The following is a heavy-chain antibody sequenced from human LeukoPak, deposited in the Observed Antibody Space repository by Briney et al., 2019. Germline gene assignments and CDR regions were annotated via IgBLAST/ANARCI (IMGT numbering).Heavy chain of an antibody. J-gene: IGHJ4*02. D-gene: IGHD5-24*01. CDR1: GFTFSDYW. Sequence: GGSLRLSCVGSGFTFSDYWMSWVRQAPGKGLEWVANIEQDGSEKDYVDALKGRFTISRDNAKNSLYLQMNSLRAEDTALYYCARWLELMRNFDWWGQGTLVTVSS. CDR3: ARWLELMRNFDW. V-gene: IGHV3-7*01. CDR2: IEQDGSEK.